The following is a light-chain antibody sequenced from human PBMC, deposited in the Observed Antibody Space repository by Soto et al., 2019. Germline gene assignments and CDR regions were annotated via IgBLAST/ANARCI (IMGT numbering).Light chain of an antibody. J-gene: IGLJ3*02. CDR2: DVY. V-gene: IGLV2-14*03. CDR1: SSDVGGYNY. Sequence: ALTQPASVSGSPGQSITVSCTGTSSDVGGYNYVSWYQRHPGKPPKLVIYDVYNRPSGVSDRFSGSKSGNTASLSISGLQAEDEADYYCSSYTSSSTWVFGGGTKVTVL. CDR3: SSYTSSSTWV.